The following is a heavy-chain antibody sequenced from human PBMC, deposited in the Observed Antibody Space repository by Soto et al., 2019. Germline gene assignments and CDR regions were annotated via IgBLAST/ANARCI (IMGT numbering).Heavy chain of an antibody. CDR3: ARDIISYDFWSGYYGSWLEP. CDR2: ITPNNGDT. J-gene: IGHJ5*02. D-gene: IGHD3-3*01. V-gene: IGHV1-18*01. Sequence: GLQWMGWITPNNGDTNYAQRLQGRVTMTTDTSTSTAYMELRSLRSDDTAVYYCARDIISYDFWSGYYGSWLEPWGHRTLVTVS.